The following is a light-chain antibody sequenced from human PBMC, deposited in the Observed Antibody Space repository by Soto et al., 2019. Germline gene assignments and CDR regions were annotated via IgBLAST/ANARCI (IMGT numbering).Light chain of an antibody. CDR2: AAS. Sequence: EIVLTQSPGTLSLSPGERATLSCRASQSVSSSFLAWYQQKPGQAPRLLIYAASGRATGVPDRFSGSGSGTDFTLSISRLEPEDFAVYYCQHYDAWRTFGQGTKVEIK. V-gene: IGKV3-20*01. CDR1: QSVSSSF. J-gene: IGKJ1*01. CDR3: QHYDAWRT.